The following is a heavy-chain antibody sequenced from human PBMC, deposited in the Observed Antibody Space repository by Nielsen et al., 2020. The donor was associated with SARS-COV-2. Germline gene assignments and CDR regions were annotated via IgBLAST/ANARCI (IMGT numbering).Heavy chain of an antibody. Sequence: GGSLRLSWAVSGFTVSNNYMSWVRQAPGKGLEWVSVMYSAGTTYYADSVKGRFTISRHSPANSLYLQMNSLRADDTALYYCARGGYCSSSSCYNAFEVWGEGTMVLVSS. CDR3: ARGGYCSSSSCYNAFEV. J-gene: IGHJ3*01. D-gene: IGHD2-2*03. V-gene: IGHV3-53*04. CDR1: GFTVSNNY. CDR2: MYSAGTT.